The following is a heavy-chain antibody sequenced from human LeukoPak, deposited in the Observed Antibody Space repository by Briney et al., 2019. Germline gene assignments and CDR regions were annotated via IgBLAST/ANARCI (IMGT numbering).Heavy chain of an antibody. J-gene: IGHJ5*02. CDR3: AKDCVGWFELVEQNWFDP. V-gene: IGHV3-23*01. D-gene: IGHD6-13*01. CDR2: ISGSGGST. CDR1: GFTFSSYA. Sequence: PGGSLRLSCAASGFTFSSYAMSWVRQAPGKGLEWVSAISGSGGSTYYADSVKGRFTISRDNSKNTLYLQMNSLRAEDTAVYYCAKDCVGWFELVEQNWFDPWGQGTLVTVSS.